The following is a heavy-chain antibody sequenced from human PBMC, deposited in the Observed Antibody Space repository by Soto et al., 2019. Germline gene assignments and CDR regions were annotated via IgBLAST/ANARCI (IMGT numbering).Heavy chain of an antibody. CDR3: ATRRAYSNYGAY. CDR1: GFTFSSYA. J-gene: IGHJ4*02. D-gene: IGHD4-4*01. V-gene: IGHV3-23*01. Sequence: PGGFLRLSCAASGFTFSSYAMSWVRQAPGKGLEWVSAISGSGGSTYYADSVKGRFTISRDNSKNTLYLQMNSLRAEDTAVYYCATRRAYSNYGAYWGQGTLVTVPQ. CDR2: ISGSGGST.